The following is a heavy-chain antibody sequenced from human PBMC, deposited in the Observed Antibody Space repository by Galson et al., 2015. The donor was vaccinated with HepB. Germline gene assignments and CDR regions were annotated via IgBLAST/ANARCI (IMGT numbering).Heavy chain of an antibody. CDR2: IKSKTDGGTT. CDR3: TTRYCSSTSCAYYYYYMDV. J-gene: IGHJ6*03. CDR1: GFTFSNAW. D-gene: IGHD2-2*01. Sequence: SLRLSCAASGFTFSNAWMNWVRQAPGRGLEWVGRIKSKTDGGTTDYAAPVKGRFTISRDDSKNTLYLQMNSLKTEDTAVYYCTTRYCSSTSCAYYYYYMDVWGKGTTVTVSS. V-gene: IGHV3-15*07.